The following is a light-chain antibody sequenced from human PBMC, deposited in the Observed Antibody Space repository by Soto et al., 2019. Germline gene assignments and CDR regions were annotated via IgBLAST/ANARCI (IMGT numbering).Light chain of an antibody. CDR2: AAS. Sequence: DIQMTQSPSSLSASVGDRVTITCRASQDIQNALGWYQQKPGKAPKRLIYAASSLQSGVPSRFRGSRSGTEFTLTISSLQPEDFATYYCLQHDSNVCTCDQGTKVEIK. CDR3: LQHDSNVCT. J-gene: IGKJ1*01. CDR1: QDIQNA. V-gene: IGKV1-17*01.